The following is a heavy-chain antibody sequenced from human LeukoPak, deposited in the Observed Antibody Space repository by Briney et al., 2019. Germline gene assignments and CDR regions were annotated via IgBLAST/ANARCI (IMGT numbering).Heavy chain of an antibody. V-gene: IGHV4-34*01. D-gene: IGHD6-6*01. CDR2: INHSGST. CDR1: GGSFSGYY. CDR3: ARGLRGSSIAAPYYYYYYMDV. Sequence: SETLSLTCAVYGGSFSGYYWSWIRQPPGKGLEWIGEINHSGSTNYNPSLKSRVTIPVDTSKNQFSLKLSSVTAADTAVYYCARGLRGSSIAAPYYYYYYMDVWGKGTTVTVSS. J-gene: IGHJ6*03.